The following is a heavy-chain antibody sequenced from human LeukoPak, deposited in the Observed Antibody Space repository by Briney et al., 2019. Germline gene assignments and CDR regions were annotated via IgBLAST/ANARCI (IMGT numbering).Heavy chain of an antibody. CDR2: FIPILDTA. D-gene: IGHD3-3*01. CDR1: GYTFTNYG. CDR3: AGIPVFGVVLHQEPV. V-gene: IGHV1-69*10. Sequence: ASVKVSCKASGYTFTNYGISWVRQAPGQGLEWMGVFIPILDTANSTQKFQGRLTITADKSTNTVYMELSSLRFDDTAVYFCAGIPVFGVVLHQEPVWGKGTTVTVSS. J-gene: IGHJ6*04.